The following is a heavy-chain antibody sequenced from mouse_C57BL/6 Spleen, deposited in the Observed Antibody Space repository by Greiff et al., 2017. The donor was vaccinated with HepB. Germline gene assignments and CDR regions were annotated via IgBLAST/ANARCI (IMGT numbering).Heavy chain of an antibody. V-gene: IGHV1-82*01. J-gene: IGHJ2*01. D-gene: IGHD1-1*01. CDR2: IYPGDGDT. CDR3: ARWSTTVVENFDY. CDR1: GYAFSSSW. Sequence: LQESGPELVKPGASVKISCKASGYAFSSSWMNWVKQRPGKGLEWIGRIYPGDGDTNYNGKFKGKATLTADKSSSTAYMQLSSLTSEDSAVYFCARWSTTVVENFDYWGQGTTLTVSS.